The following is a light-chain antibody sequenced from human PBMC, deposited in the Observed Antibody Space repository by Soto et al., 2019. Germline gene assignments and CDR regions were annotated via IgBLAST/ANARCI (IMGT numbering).Light chain of an antibody. CDR3: AAWDDSLNGYWV. Sequence: QSVLTQPPSASGTPGQRVTISCSGSSSNIGSNTVNWYQQLPGTAPKLLIYSNNQRPSGVPDRFSGSKSGTSASLAISGLQSEDEADYYCAAWDDSLNGYWVFGGGTQPTVL. V-gene: IGLV1-44*01. J-gene: IGLJ3*02. CDR1: SSNIGSNT. CDR2: SNN.